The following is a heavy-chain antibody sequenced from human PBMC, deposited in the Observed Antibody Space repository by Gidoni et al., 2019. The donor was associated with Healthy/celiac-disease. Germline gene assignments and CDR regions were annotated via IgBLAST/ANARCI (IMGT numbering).Heavy chain of an antibody. J-gene: IGHJ2*01. CDR3: ARAYYDFWSGYYWYFDL. D-gene: IGHD3-3*01. CDR2: SGTAGDT. V-gene: IGHV3-13*01. Sequence: EVQLVASGGGLVQPGGSLRLSCAASGFTFSSYDMHWVRQATGKGLEWVSASGTAGDTYYPGSVKGRFTISRENAKNSLYLKMNSLRAGDTAVYYCARAYYDFWSGYYWYFDLWGRGTLVTVSS. CDR1: GFTFSSYD.